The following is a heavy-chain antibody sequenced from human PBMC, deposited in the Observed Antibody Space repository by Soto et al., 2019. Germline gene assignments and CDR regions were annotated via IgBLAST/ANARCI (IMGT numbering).Heavy chain of an antibody. Sequence: SETLSLTCTVSGGSVSSGSYYWSWIRQPPGKGLEWIGYIYYSGSTNYNPSLKSRVTISVDTSKNQFSLKLSSVTAADTAVYYCARGRDTAMITLHYFDYWGQGALVTVSS. CDR2: IYYSGST. D-gene: IGHD5-18*01. V-gene: IGHV4-61*01. CDR1: GGSVSSGSYY. J-gene: IGHJ4*02. CDR3: ARGRDTAMITLHYFDY.